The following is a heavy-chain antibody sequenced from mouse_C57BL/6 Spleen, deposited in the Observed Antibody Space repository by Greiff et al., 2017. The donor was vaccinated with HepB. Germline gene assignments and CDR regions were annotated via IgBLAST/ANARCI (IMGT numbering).Heavy chain of an antibody. D-gene: IGHD2-3*01. Sequence: VMLVESGPGLVAPSQSLSITCTVSGFSLTSYGVHWVRQPPGKGLEWLVVIWSDGSTTYNSALKSRLSISKDNSKSQVFLKMNSLQTDDTAMYYCARQGGYYSYYYAMDYWGQGTSVTVSS. CDR3: ARQGGYYSYYYAMDY. CDR2: IWSDGST. CDR1: GFSLTSYG. J-gene: IGHJ4*01. V-gene: IGHV2-6-1*01.